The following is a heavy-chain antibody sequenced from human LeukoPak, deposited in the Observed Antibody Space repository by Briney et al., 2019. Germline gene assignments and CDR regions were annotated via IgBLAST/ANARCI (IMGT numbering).Heavy chain of an antibody. CDR3: ARGPGSGSYFFSY. J-gene: IGHJ4*02. CDR1: GGSFSGYY. CDR2: INHSGST. V-gene: IGHV4-34*01. Sequence: PSETLSLTCAVYGGSFSGYYWSWIRQPPGKGLEWIGEINHSGSTNYNPSLKSRVTISADTSKNQFSLKLSSVTAADTAVYYCARGPGSGSYFFSYWGQGTLVTVSS. D-gene: IGHD3-10*01.